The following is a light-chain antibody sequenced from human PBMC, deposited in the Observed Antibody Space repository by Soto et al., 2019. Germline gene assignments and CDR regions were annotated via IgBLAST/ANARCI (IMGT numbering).Light chain of an antibody. CDR1: QGINTY. J-gene: IGKJ3*01. CDR3: QQHNNYPRT. Sequence: DIQLTQSPSFLSASVGDRVTITCRASQGINTYLAWYQQNPGKAPKLLIYGASTLQSGVPSRFSGIGSGTEFTLTISTLQPEDFATYYCQQHNNYPRTFGPGTKLDL. V-gene: IGKV1-9*01. CDR2: GAS.